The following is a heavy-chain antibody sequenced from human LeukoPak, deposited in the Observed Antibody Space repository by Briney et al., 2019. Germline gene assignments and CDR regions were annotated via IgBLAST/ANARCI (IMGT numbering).Heavy chain of an antibody. D-gene: IGHD2/OR15-2a*01. J-gene: IGHJ5*02. V-gene: IGHV4-38-2*02. CDR3: AREIGPVFRGFDP. Sequence: SETLSLTCTVSSYSISSGYYWGWIRQPPGKGLEWIGSIYHSGNTYYNPSLKSRLTISLDTSKNQFSLKLSSVTAADTAVYYCAREIGPVFRGFDPWGQGTLVTVSS. CDR1: SYSISSGYY. CDR2: IYHSGNT.